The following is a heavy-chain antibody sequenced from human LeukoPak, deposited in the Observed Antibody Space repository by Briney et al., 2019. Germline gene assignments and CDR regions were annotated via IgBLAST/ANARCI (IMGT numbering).Heavy chain of an antibody. CDR3: ARAVLWFGELLFDY. V-gene: IGHV4-34*01. Sequence: SETLSLTCAVYGGSFSGYYWSWIRQPPGEGLEWIGEINHSGSTNYNPSLKSRVTISVDTSKNQFSLKLSSVTAADTAVYYCARAVLWFGELLFDYWGQGTLVTVSS. CDR2: INHSGST. J-gene: IGHJ4*02. CDR1: GGSFSGYY. D-gene: IGHD3-10*01.